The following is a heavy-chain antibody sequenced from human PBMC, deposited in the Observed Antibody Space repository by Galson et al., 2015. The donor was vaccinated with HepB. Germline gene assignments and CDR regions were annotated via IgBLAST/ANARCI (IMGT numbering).Heavy chain of an antibody. CDR2: IYYSGST. D-gene: IGHD2-15*01. CDR1: GGSISSGSYY. V-gene: IGHV4-61*01. CDR3: ARGVHCSGGSCYSVYNYYYVDV. J-gene: IGHJ6*03. Sequence: ETLSLTCTVSGGSISSGSYYWSWIRQPPGKGLEWIGSIYYSGSTNHNPSLKSRVTLSVDTSKNQFSLKLSSVTAADTAVYYCARGVHCSGGSCYSVYNYYYVDVWGKGTTVTVSS.